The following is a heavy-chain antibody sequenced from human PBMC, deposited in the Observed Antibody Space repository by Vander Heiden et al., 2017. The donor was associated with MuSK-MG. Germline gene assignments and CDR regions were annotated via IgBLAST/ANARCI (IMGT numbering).Heavy chain of an antibody. J-gene: IGHJ3*02. CDR1: GGSISRSSHY. D-gene: IGHD1-26*01. Sequence: QLPLQESGPGLVKPSETLSLTCIVSGGSISRSSHYWGWIRQPPGKGLEWIGSIYYSGSTYNNPSLESGVTISVDTSKNQFSLKLTSVTAADTAVYYCARQWELIAFDIWGQGTMVTVSS. CDR2: IYYSGST. V-gene: IGHV4-39*01. CDR3: ARQWELIAFDI.